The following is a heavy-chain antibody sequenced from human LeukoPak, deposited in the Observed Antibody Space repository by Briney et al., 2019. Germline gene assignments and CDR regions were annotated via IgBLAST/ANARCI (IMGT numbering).Heavy chain of an antibody. D-gene: IGHD3-22*01. CDR3: AGGFHDDRSSFTYDYYGMDV. J-gene: IGHJ6*02. CDR2: ISSSSDYT. CDR1: GFTFSDYH. Sequence: KPGGSLRLSCAASGFTFSDYHMSWIRQAPGKGLEWVSYISSSSDYTHYADSVKGRFTISRDNAKNTLYLQMNSLRAEDTAVYYCAGGFHDDRSSFTYDYYGMDVWGQGTTVTVSS. V-gene: IGHV3-11*05.